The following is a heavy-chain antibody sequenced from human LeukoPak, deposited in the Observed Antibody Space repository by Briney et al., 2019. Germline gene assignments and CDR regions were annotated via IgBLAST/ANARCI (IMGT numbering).Heavy chain of an antibody. J-gene: IGHJ4*02. CDR1: VHTLTEAC. CDR3: TMSDRYRGWPFDY. Sequence: ASVKVSCKVSVHTLTEACIHWVRQAPGKGLEWMGSFDPEDEKAVFSRDFQGRITMTEDAATDTAYMDLSSLGSQDTAFYYCTMSDRYRGWPFDYWGQGTLVTVSS. D-gene: IGHD4-11*01. V-gene: IGHV1-24*01. CDR2: FDPEDEKA.